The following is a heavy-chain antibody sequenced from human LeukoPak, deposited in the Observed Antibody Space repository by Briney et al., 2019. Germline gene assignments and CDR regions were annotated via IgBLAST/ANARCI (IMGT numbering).Heavy chain of an antibody. CDR3: AGTAMVTAHFDY. CDR2: IYYSGST. J-gene: IGHJ4*02. V-gene: IGHV4-59*08. Sequence: PSETLSLTCTVSGGSISSYYWSWIRQPPGKGLEWIGYIYYSGSTNYNPSLKSRVTISVDTSKNQFSLKLSSVTAADTAVYYCAGTAMVTAHFDYWGQGTLVTVSS. D-gene: IGHD5-18*01. CDR1: GGSISSYY.